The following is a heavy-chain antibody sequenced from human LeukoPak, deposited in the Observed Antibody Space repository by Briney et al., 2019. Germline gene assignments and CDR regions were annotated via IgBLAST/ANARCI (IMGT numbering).Heavy chain of an antibody. CDR2: IYYSGST. Sequence: SETLSLTCTVSGGSISSSSYYWGWIRQPPGKGLEWIGSIYYSGSTYYNPSLKSRVTISVDTSKNQFSLKLSSVTAADTAVYYCARVSRSSYFDYWGQGTLVTVSS. V-gene: IGHV4-39*07. CDR1: GGSISSSSYY. CDR3: ARVSRSSYFDY. J-gene: IGHJ4*02.